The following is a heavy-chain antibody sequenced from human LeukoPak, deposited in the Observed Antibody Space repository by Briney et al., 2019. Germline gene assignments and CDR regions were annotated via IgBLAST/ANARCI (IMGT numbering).Heavy chain of an antibody. V-gene: IGHV3-23*01. CDR2: ISGSGGST. CDR3: AKDLHTVVVTALCDY. J-gene: IGHJ4*02. Sequence: GGSLRLSCAASGFTVSSNYMSWVRQAPGKGLEWVSAISGSGGSTYYADSAKGRFTISRDNSKNTLYLQMNSLRAEDTAVYYCAKDLHTVVVTALCDYWGQGTLVTVSS. CDR1: GFTVSSNY. D-gene: IGHD2-21*02.